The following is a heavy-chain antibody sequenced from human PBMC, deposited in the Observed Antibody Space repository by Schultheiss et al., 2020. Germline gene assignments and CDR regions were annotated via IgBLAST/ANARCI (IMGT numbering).Heavy chain of an antibody. V-gene: IGHV4-4*02. Sequence: SETLSLTCAVSGGSISSSNWWSWVRQPPGKGLEWIGYIYYSGSTNYNPSLKSRVTISVDTSKNQFSLKLSSVTAADTAVYYCARARAYTAMVRLYGMDVWGQGTTVTGSS. J-gene: IGHJ6*02. CDR1: GGSISSSNW. CDR2: IYYSGST. CDR3: ARARAYTAMVRLYGMDV. D-gene: IGHD5-18*01.